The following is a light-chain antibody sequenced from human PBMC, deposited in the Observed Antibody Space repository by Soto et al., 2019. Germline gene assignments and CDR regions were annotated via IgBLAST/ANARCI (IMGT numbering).Light chain of an antibody. Sequence: DIPMTQSPSSLSASFGDRVTMTCRASQGIGIYLARFQQRQGNTPKLLIYAASTLQSAVPSRFTDSGSGTDFTPSISSLKPEDVATYYCEKYNSAPLTFSGGTRVEIK. CDR2: AAS. CDR3: EKYNSAPLT. J-gene: IGKJ4*01. CDR1: QGIGIY. V-gene: IGKV1-27*01.